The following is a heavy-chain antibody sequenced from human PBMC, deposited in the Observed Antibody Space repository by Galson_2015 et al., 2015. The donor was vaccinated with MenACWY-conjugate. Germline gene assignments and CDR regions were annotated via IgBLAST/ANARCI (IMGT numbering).Heavy chain of an antibody. CDR3: ARMHIVLDAIDAFDI. J-gene: IGHJ3*02. CDR1: GFSLRTYAMC. Sequence: PALVTPTRTLTLTCTFSGFSLRTYAMCMYWVRQPPGTALEWLARLDWRDNTYYTTSLKTRLTISKDTSTNQVVLTMTNVDPVDTATYYCARMHIVLDAIDAFDIWGQGTMVTVSS. CDR2: LDWRDNT. V-gene: IGHV2-70*11. D-gene: IGHD3-22*01.